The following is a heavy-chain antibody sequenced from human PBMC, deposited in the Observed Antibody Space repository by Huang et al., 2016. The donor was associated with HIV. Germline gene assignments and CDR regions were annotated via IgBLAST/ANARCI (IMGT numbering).Heavy chain of an antibody. D-gene: IGHD3-3*01. V-gene: IGHV4-59*11. J-gene: IGHJ4*02. CDR2: IDYSGST. CDR1: GGSISTHY. CDR3: ARDHHDFWRGYRRMYFFDH. Sequence: QVQLQESGPGLVKPSETLSLTCTVSGGSISTHYWSWIRQPPGKGLEWIGSIDYSGSTNYSPSRKSRVTILLDTSKNQFSLRVNSGTAADTAMYYCARDHHDFWRGYRRMYFFDHWGQGTLVTVSS.